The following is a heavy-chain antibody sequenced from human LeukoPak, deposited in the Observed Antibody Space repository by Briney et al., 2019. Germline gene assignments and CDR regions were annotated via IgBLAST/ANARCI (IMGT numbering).Heavy chain of an antibody. J-gene: IGHJ4*02. CDR1: GGSFSGYY. V-gene: IGHV4-34*01. Sequence: SETLSLTCAVYGGSFSGYYWSWIRQPPGKGLEWIGEINHSGSTNYNPSLKSRVTISVDTSKNQFSLKLSSVTAADTAVYYCARRRRGYCSGGSCYTFDYWGQGTLVTVPS. CDR2: INHSGST. CDR3: ARRRRGYCSGGSCYTFDY. D-gene: IGHD2-15*01.